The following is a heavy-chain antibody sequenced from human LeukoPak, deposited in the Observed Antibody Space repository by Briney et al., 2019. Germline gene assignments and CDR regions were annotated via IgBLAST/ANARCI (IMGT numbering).Heavy chain of an antibody. D-gene: IGHD1-20*01. Sequence: GGSLRLSCAASGLTFSSHWMHWVRQAPGKGLEWVGRIKSKADGETIDYAAPVKGRFSFSRDDSKNMLYLQMNSLKSEDTAVYYCSTLTSRGLSDSWGQGTLVTVSS. V-gene: IGHV3-15*07. J-gene: IGHJ4*02. CDR2: IKSKADGETI. CDR3: STLTSRGLSDS. CDR1: GLTFSSHW.